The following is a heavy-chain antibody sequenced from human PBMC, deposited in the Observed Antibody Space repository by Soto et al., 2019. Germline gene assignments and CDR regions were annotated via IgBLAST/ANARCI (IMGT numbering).Heavy chain of an antibody. V-gene: IGHV3-33*01. Sequence: PGGSLRLSCAASGFTFSSYGMHWVRQAPGKGLEWVAVIWYDGSNKYYADSVKGRFTISRDNSKNTLYLQMNSLRAEDTAVYYCARDASSGPLGWFDPWGQGTLVTVSS. CDR2: IWYDGSNK. J-gene: IGHJ5*02. D-gene: IGHD6-19*01. CDR1: GFTFSSYG. CDR3: ARDASSGPLGWFDP.